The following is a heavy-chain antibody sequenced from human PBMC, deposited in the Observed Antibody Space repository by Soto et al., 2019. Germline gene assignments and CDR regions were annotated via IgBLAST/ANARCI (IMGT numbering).Heavy chain of an antibody. Sequence: QVQLVQSGAEVKKPGASVKVSCKASGYTFTSYYMHWVRQAPGQGLEWMGIINPSGGSTSYAQKFQGRVTMTRDTSTIIVYMGLSRLRSEDTFVYYCARVPYYDILTGYYSANDAFDIWGQGTMVTVSS. J-gene: IGHJ3*02. CDR1: GYTFTSYY. V-gene: IGHV1-46*03. CDR2: INPSGGST. D-gene: IGHD3-9*01. CDR3: ARVPYYDILTGYYSANDAFDI.